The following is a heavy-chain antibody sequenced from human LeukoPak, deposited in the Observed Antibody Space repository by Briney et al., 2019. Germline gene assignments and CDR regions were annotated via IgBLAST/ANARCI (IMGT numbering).Heavy chain of an antibody. CDR3: ARAGAATSTQGAFDI. CDR2: ISSSSSYT. Sequence: GGSLRLSCAASGFTFSDYYMSWIRQAPGKGLEWVSYISSSSSYTNYADSVKGRFTISRDNAKNSLYLQMNSLRAEDTAVYYCARAGAATSTQGAFDIWGQGTMVTVSS. CDR1: GFTFSDYY. D-gene: IGHD1-26*01. J-gene: IGHJ3*02. V-gene: IGHV3-11*06.